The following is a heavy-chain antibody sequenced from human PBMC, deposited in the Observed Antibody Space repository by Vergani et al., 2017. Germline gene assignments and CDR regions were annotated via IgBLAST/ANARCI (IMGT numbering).Heavy chain of an antibody. CDR1: GGTFSSYT. J-gene: IGHJ3*02. CDR3: ASGYYDSSATDAFDI. CDR2: IIPILGIA. V-gene: IGHV1-69*02. Sequence: QVQLVQSGAEVKKPGSSVKVSCKASGGTFSSYTISWVRQAPGQGLEWMGRIIPILGIANYAQKFQGRVTITADKSTSTAYMELSSLRSEDTAVYYRASGYYDSSATDAFDIWGQGTMVTVSS. D-gene: IGHD3-22*01.